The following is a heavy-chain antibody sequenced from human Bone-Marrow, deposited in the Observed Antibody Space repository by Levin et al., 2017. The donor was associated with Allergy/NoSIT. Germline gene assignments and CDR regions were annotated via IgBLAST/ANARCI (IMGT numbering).Heavy chain of an antibody. CDR2: IHPSDSQT. CDR3: ARRGSSYCTSFSCYPTWFDP. D-gene: IGHD2-2*01. J-gene: IGHJ5*02. V-gene: IGHV5-10-1*01. Sequence: KSGESLKISCKGSGYSFTSYWISWVRQMPGKGLEWMGRIHPSDSQTNYSPSFQGHVTISVDKSISTTYLQWSSLEASDTAIYYCARRGSSYCTSFSCYPTWFDPWGQGTLVTVSS. CDR1: GYSFTSYW.